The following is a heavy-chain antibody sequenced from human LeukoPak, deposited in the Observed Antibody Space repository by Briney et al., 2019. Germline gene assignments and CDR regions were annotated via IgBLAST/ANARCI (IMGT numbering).Heavy chain of an antibody. CDR2: INPSGGST. CDR1: GYMFTNYF. Sequence: ASVKVSCKTAGYMFTNYFLHWVRQAPGQGLEWMGIINPSGGSTFYAQKFQGRVTLTRDTPTSTVYMELSTLRSEDTAMYYCARGGYTSSGRSMDVWGQGTTVSVSS. CDR3: ARGGYTSSGRSMDV. J-gene: IGHJ6*02. V-gene: IGHV1-46*01. D-gene: IGHD3-10*01.